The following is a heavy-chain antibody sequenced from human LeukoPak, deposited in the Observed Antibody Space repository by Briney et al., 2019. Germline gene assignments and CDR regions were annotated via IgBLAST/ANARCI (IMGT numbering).Heavy chain of an antibody. J-gene: IGHJ6*02. CDR2: IYYSGST. CDR3: AGGASIRYYYYYYGMDV. V-gene: IGHV4-30-4*01. Sequence: PSETLSLTCTVSGGSISSGDYYWSWIRQPPGKGLEWIGYIYYSGSTYYNPSLKSRVTISVDTSKNQFSLKLSSVTAADTAVYYCAGGASIRYYYYYYGMDVWGQGTTVTVSS. CDR1: GGSISSGDYY.